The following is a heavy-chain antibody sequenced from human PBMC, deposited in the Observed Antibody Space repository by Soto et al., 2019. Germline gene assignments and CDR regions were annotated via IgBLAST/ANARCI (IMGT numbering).Heavy chain of an antibody. CDR3: ARSTIFGVVIVHDFDY. V-gene: IGHV1-69*13. D-gene: IGHD3-3*01. CDR1: GYIFTSYD. J-gene: IGHJ4*02. CDR2: IIPIFGTA. Sequence: SVKVSCKASGYIFTSYDINWVRPAPGQRLEWMGGIIPIFGTANYVQKFQGRVTITADESTSTAYMELRSLIPEDTAVYYCARSTIFGVVIVHDFDYWGQGTLVTVSS.